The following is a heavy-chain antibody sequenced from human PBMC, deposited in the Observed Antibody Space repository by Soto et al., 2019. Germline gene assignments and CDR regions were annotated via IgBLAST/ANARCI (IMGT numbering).Heavy chain of an antibody. Sequence: SETLSPTCPVPGCSITRSHCSWLRQPQATGLEGIGYLYYSWGAIYNPSLKSRVTISVDTSKNQFSLKLSSVTAADTAVYYCARAYGGYADYWGQGALVTVSS. CDR1: GCSITRSH. D-gene: IGHD5-12*01. CDR3: ARAYGGYADY. CDR2: LYYSWGA. J-gene: IGHJ4*02. V-gene: IGHV4-59*01.